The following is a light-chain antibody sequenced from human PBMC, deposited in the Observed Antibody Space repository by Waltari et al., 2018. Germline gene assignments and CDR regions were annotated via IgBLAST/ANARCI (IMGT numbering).Light chain of an antibody. CDR1: SSDVGDNNF. Sequence: QSALTQPASVSGFLGQSITISCTGTSSDVGDNNFVPWYQQHPGKAPKLVIFDVSRRPSGVSNRFSGSKSGNTASLAISGLQAEDEADYYCTSYTNSGTLGAFGTGTTVTVL. CDR3: TSYTNSGTLGA. V-gene: IGLV2-14*03. J-gene: IGLJ1*01. CDR2: DVS.